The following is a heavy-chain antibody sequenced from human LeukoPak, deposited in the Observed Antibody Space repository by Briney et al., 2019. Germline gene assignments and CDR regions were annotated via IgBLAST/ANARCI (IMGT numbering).Heavy chain of an antibody. D-gene: IGHD3-10*01. Sequence: PGGSLRLSCAASGFTFLSYGMHWVRQAPGKGLEWVAFIRYDGSNKYYADSVRGRFTISRDNSKNTLYLQMNSLRAEDTAVYYCARAVEYYGSGSYAFDIWGQGTMVTVSS. CDR2: IRYDGSNK. CDR3: ARAVEYYGSGSYAFDI. CDR1: GFTFLSYG. J-gene: IGHJ3*02. V-gene: IGHV3-30*02.